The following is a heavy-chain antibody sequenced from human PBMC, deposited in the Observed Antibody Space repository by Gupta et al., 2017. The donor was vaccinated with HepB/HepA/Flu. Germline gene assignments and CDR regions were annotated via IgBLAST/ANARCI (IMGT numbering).Heavy chain of an antibody. CDR2: IGISGSYV. J-gene: IGHJ4*02. V-gene: IGHV3-21*01. D-gene: IGHD4-11*01. CDR3: ARAQDSDFPQGVDY. CDR1: GFTFSRHT. Sequence: EVQLVESGGGLVKPGGSLRLSCGASGFTFSRHTILWFRQAPGKGLEWVSSIGISGSYVAYADSVKGRFTISRDNAKNSLYLQMNSLRAEDTAIYYCARAQDSDFPQGVDYWGQGTLVTVSS.